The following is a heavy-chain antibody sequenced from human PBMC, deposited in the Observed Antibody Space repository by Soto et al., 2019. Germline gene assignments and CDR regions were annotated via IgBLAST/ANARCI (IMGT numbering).Heavy chain of an antibody. J-gene: IGHJ6*02. CDR1: GFTFSSYG. V-gene: IGHV3-33*01. CDR2: IWYDGSNK. Sequence: LRLSCAASGFTFSSYGMHWVRQAPGKGLEWVAVIWYDGSNKYYADSVKGRFTISRDNSKNTLYLQMNSLRAEDTAVYYCARDLYYYGMDVWGQGTTVTVSS. CDR3: ARDLYYYGMDV.